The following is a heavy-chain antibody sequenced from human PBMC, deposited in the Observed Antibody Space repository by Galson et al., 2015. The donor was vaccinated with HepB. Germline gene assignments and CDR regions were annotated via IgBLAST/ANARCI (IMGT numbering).Heavy chain of an antibody. V-gene: IGHV4-59*01. J-gene: IGHJ4*02. Sequence: ETLSLTCTVSGGSISSYHWSWIRQPPGKGLEWIGYIYYSGSTNYNPSLKSRVTISVDTSKNQFSLKLSSVTAADTAVYYCARGESSSPLDYWGQGTLVTVSS. CDR1: GGSISSYH. CDR2: IYYSGST. D-gene: IGHD6-13*01. CDR3: ARGESSSPLDY.